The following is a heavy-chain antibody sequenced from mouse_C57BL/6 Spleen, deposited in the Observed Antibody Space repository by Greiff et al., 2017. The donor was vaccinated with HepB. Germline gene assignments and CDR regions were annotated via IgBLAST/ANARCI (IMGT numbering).Heavy chain of an antibody. D-gene: IGHD1-1*01. CDR3: AREGTTVVATKDFDY. J-gene: IGHJ2*01. Sequence: QVQLKESGAELARPGASVKLSCKASGYTFTSYGISWVKQRTGQGLEWIGEIYPRSGNTYYNEKFKGKATLTADKSSSTAYMELRSLTSEDSAVYFCAREGTTVVATKDFDYWGQGTTLTVSS. CDR2: IYPRSGNT. CDR1: GYTFTSYG. V-gene: IGHV1-81*01.